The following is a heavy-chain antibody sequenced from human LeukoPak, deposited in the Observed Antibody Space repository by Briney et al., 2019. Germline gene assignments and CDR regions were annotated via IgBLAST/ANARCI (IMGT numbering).Heavy chain of an antibody. D-gene: IGHD2-2*01. V-gene: IGHV4-34*01. CDR3: AREPSYCSSTSCLNWFDP. J-gene: IGHJ5*02. CDR1: GGSFSGYY. Sequence: SETLSLTCAVYGGSFSGYYWSWIRQPPGKGLEWIGEINHSGSTNCNPSLKSRVTISVDTSKNQFSLKLSSVTAADAAVYYCAREPSYCSSTSCLNWFDPWGQGTLVTVSS. CDR2: INHSGST.